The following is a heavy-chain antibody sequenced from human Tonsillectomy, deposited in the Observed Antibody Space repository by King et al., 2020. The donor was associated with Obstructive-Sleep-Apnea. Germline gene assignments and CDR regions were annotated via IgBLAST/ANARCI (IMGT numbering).Heavy chain of an antibody. CDR2: ISSNGNTI. J-gene: IGHJ6*02. CDR1: GFTFSVYY. CDR3: ARDLSHISSRIYYYGMDV. D-gene: IGHD2-2*01. Sequence: VQLVESGGGLVKPGGSLRLSCAASGFTFSVYYMSWIRQAPGKGLEWISYISSNGNTIYYADSVKGRFTISRDNAENSLSLQMNSLRAEDTAVYYCARDLSHISSRIYYYGMDVWGQGTAVTVSS. V-gene: IGHV3-11*01.